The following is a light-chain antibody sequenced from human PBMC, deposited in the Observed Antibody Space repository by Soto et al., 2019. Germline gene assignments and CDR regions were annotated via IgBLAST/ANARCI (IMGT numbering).Light chain of an antibody. CDR2: SNN. Sequence: QSVLTQPPSASGTPGQRVIISCSGSSSHIGSNTVNWYQQLQGTAPKLLIYSNNHRPSGVPVRFSCSKSGSSASLAISGLQSEDEADYYCASWDDSLSGRYVFGTGTKLTVL. CDR3: ASWDDSLSGRYV. CDR1: SSHIGSNT. J-gene: IGLJ1*01. V-gene: IGLV1-44*01.